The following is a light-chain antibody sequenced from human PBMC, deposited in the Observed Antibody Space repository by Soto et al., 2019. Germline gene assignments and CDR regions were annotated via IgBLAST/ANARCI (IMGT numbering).Light chain of an antibody. J-gene: IGKJ5*01. CDR3: QQYYGLPPLT. CDR1: QSITNN. Sequence: DIQMTQSPSSLSASIGDRVTITCQASQSITNNLSWYQQKPGKAPNLLIYHASKLAKGVTSRFSGSGSGTDFSFIITSLQREDLATYYCQQYYGLPPLTFGQGTRLAIK. CDR2: HAS. V-gene: IGKV1-33*01.